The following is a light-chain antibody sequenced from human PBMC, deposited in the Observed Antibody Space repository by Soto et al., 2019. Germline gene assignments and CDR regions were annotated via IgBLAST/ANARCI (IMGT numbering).Light chain of an antibody. J-gene: IGLJ1*01. CDR1: TGAVTSGHY. Sequence: QAVVTQEPSLTVSPGGTVTLTCGSSTGAVTSGHYPYWFQQKPGQAPRTLIYDTSNKHSWTPARFSGSLLGGKAALTLSGAQTEDEPEYYCLISYSGTYVFGTGTKVIV. CDR3: LISYSGTYV. V-gene: IGLV7-46*01. CDR2: DTS.